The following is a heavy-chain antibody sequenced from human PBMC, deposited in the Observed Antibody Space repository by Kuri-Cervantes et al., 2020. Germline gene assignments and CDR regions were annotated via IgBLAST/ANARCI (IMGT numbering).Heavy chain of an antibody. CDR2: ISSSSSYI. D-gene: IGHD6-13*01. V-gene: IGHV3-21*03. J-gene: IGHJ4*02. Sequence: GESLKISCAASGFTFSSYSMNWVRQAPGKGLEWVSSISSSSSYIYYADSVKGRFTISRDNAKNSLYLQMNSLRAEDTAVYYCTTDNGYSSSWYPLYWGQGTLVTVSS. CDR1: GFTFSSYS. CDR3: TTDNGYSSSWYPLY.